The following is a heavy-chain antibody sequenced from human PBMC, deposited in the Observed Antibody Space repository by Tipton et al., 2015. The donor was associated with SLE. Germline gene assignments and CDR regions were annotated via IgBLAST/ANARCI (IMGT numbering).Heavy chain of an antibody. J-gene: IGHJ2*01. Sequence: TLSLTCTVSGGSISSGDHHWSWIRQPAGKGLEWIGRIHHSGNTNYNPSLRSRVSLSLDTSKNQFSLELSSVTAADTAVYYCARHVLSLTASYFDVWGRGTLVSVSS. CDR2: IHHSGNT. V-gene: IGHV4-61*02. D-gene: IGHD3-16*02. CDR1: GGSISSGDHH. CDR3: ARHVLSLTASYFDV.